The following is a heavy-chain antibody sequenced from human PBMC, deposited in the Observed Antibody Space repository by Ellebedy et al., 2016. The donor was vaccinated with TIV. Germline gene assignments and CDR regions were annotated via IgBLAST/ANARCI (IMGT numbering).Heavy chain of an antibody. CDR2: ISSNSRTI. J-gene: IGHJ4*02. D-gene: IGHD6-13*01. CDR3: AREVWYPAS. Sequence: GESLKISRAASGFTFSSYAMNWVRQAPGKGLAWVSYISSNSRTIDYADSVKGRFTISRDNAKNSLYLQMNGLRAEDTAVYYCAREVWYPASWGQGTLVTVAS. V-gene: IGHV3-48*04. CDR1: GFTFSSYA.